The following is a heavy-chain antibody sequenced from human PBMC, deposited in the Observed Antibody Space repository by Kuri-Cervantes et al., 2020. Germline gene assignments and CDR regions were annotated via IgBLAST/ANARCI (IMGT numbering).Heavy chain of an antibody. Sequence: SETLSLTCTVSGGSITNSNYYWGWIRQPPGRDLEWIGTISYSGSTYYNPSLKSRVTISVDTSKNQFSLKLSSVTAADTAVYYCAKVNSRYGSGSYYKTASDYWGQGTLVTVSS. J-gene: IGHJ4*02. CDR2: ISYSGST. CDR1: GGSITNSNYY. V-gene: IGHV4-39*07. D-gene: IGHD3-10*01. CDR3: AKVNSRYGSGSYYKTASDY.